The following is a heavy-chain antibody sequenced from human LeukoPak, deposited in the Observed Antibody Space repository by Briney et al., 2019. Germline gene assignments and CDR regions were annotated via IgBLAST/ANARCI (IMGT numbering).Heavy chain of an antibody. CDR2: INHSGST. J-gene: IGHJ6*03. CDR3: ARTIRIGDYYMDV. D-gene: IGHD2/OR15-2a*01. Sequence: PSETLSLTCAVYGGSFSGYYWSWIRQPPGKGLEWIGEINHSGSTNYNPSLKSRVTISVDTSKNQFSLKLSSVTATDTAIYYCARTIRIGDYYMDVWGKGTTVTISS. CDR1: GGSFSGYY. V-gene: IGHV4-34*01.